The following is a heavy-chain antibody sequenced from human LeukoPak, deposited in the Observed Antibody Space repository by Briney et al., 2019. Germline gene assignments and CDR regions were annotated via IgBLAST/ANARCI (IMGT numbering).Heavy chain of an antibody. Sequence: PSETLSLTCAVSGYSISSSNWWGWIRQPPGRGLEWIGYIYYSGSTYYNPSLKSRVTMSVDTSKNQFSLKLSSVTAVDTAAYYCARKSIAAAGTGIDAFDIWGQGTMVTVSS. CDR2: IYYSGST. CDR1: GYSISSSNW. V-gene: IGHV4-28*01. D-gene: IGHD6-13*01. CDR3: ARKSIAAAGTGIDAFDI. J-gene: IGHJ3*02.